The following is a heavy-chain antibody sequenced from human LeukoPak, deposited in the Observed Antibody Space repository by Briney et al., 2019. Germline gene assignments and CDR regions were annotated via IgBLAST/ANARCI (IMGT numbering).Heavy chain of an antibody. J-gene: IGHJ4*02. Sequence: ASVKVSCKASDYTFTNYPITWVRQAPGQGLEWMGWISTHNGNTNYAHKLQGRITMTTDTSTSTAYMELRSLRSDDTAVYYCARDGVGAADLNYWGQGTLVTVSS. CDR1: DYTFTNYP. CDR3: ARDGVGAADLNY. CDR2: ISTHNGNT. V-gene: IGHV1-18*01. D-gene: IGHD1-26*01.